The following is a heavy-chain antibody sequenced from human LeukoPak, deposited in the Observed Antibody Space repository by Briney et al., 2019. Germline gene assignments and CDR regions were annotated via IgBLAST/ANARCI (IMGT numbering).Heavy chain of an antibody. CDR2: ISSSSSYI. CDR1: GFTFSSYS. J-gene: IGHJ4*02. Sequence: GSLRPSCAASGFTFSSYSMNWVRQAPGKGLEWVSSISSSSSYIYYADSVKGRFTISRDNAKNSLYLQMNSLRAEDTAVYYCARGLRGFFDYWGQGTLVTVSS. V-gene: IGHV3-21*01. D-gene: IGHD3-16*01. CDR3: ARGLRGFFDY.